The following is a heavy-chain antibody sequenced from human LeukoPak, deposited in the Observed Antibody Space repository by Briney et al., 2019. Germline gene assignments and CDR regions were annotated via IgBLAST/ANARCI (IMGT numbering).Heavy chain of an antibody. Sequence: ASVKVSCKASGYTFTSYDINWVRQATGQGLEWMGWMNPNSGNTGYAQKFQGRATMTRNTSISTAYMELSSLRSEDTAVYYCARGGVPAALNWFDPWGRGTLVTVSS. D-gene: IGHD2-2*01. CDR3: ARGGVPAALNWFDP. CDR2: MNPNSGNT. V-gene: IGHV1-8*01. CDR1: GYTFTSYD. J-gene: IGHJ5*02.